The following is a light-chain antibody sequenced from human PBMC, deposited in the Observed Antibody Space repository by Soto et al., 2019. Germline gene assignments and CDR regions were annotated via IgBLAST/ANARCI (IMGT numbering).Light chain of an antibody. CDR3: SSYAGSNNAV. CDR2: EVN. J-gene: IGLJ1*01. Sequence: QSALTQPPSASGSPGQSVTISCTGTSSDVGGYNYVSWYQQHPGKAPKLMIYEVNKRPSGVPDRFSGSKSGNTASLTVSGLQAEDEADYYCSSYAGSNNAVFGTGTRSPS. CDR1: SSDVGGYNY. V-gene: IGLV2-8*01.